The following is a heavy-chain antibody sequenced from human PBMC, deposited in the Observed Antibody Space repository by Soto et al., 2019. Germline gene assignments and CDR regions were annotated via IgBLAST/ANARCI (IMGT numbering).Heavy chain of an antibody. CDR2: INHSGST. J-gene: IGHJ6*02. CDR1: GGSFSGYY. V-gene: IGHV4-34*01. CDR3: ASGLWNGMDV. D-gene: IGHD5-18*01. Sequence: SETLSLTCAVYGGSFSGYYWSWIRQPPGKGLEWIGEINHSGSTNYNPSLKSRVTISVDTSKNQFSLKLSSVTAADTAVYYCASGLWNGMDVWGQGTTVTVSS.